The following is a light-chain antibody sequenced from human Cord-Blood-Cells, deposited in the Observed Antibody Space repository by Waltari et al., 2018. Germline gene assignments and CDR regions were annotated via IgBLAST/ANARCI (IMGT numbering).Light chain of an antibody. Sequence: QSALTQPASVSGSPGQSITISCTGTSSDVGSYNLVSWYQQHPGKAPKLMIDEGSKRAAGVANRVSGAKSCNTASLTISGLQAEDEADYYCCSYAGSSTWVFGGGTKLTVL. J-gene: IGLJ3*02. CDR3: CSYAGSSTWV. CDR1: SSDVGSYNL. V-gene: IGLV2-23*01. CDR2: EGS.